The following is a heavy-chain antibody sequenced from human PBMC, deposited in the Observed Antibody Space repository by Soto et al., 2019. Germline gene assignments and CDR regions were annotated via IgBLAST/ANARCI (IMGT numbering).Heavy chain of an antibody. Sequence: PSETLSLTCTGSCGSISSFHWSWIRQPPGKGLEWIGFISNSGSTNYNPSLKSRVTISLDTSKNQFSLKLSSVSAADTAVYYCARGVVGASTGFQHWGQGTLVTVSS. CDR2: ISNSGST. D-gene: IGHD1-26*01. CDR1: CGSISSFH. J-gene: IGHJ1*01. V-gene: IGHV4-59*01. CDR3: ARGVVGASTGFQH.